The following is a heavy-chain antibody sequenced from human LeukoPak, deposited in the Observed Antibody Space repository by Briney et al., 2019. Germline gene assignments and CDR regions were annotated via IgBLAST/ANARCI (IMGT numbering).Heavy chain of an antibody. J-gene: IGHJ4*02. CDR1: GYTFTGYY. CDR3: AREEVAGVIDY. Sequence: RASVKVSCKASGYTFTGYYMHWVRQAPGQGLEWMGRIIPIFGTANYAQKFQGRVTITTDESTSTAYMELSSLRSEDTAVYYCAREEVAGVIDYWGQGTLVTVSS. V-gene: IGHV1-69*05. D-gene: IGHD6-19*01. CDR2: IIPIFGTA.